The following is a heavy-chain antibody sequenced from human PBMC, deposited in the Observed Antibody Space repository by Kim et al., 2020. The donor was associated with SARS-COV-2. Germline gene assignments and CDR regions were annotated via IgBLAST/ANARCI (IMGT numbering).Heavy chain of an antibody. V-gene: IGHV4-34*01. J-gene: IGHJ6*01. CDR3: ARAAAREVGTIGYYYYGM. CDR2: INHSGST. D-gene: IGHD1-1*01. Sequence: SETLSLTCAVYGGSFSGYYWSWIRQPPGKGLEWIGEINHSGSTNYNPSLKSRVTISVDTSKNQFSLKLSSVTAADTAVYYCARAAAREVGTIGYYYYGM. CDR1: GGSFSGYY.